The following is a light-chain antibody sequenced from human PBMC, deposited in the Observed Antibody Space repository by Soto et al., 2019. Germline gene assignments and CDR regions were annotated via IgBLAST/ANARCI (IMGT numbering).Light chain of an antibody. CDR3: SSYTSRSTLDYV. CDR2: EVS. Sequence: QSVLTQPASVSGSPGQSITISCTGTSSDVGGYNYVSWYQQHPGKAPKLVIYEVSNRPSGVSNRFPGSKSGNTASLTISGLQAEDEADYYCSSYTSRSTLDYVFGSGTKVTVL. CDR1: SSDVGGYNY. V-gene: IGLV2-14*01. J-gene: IGLJ1*01.